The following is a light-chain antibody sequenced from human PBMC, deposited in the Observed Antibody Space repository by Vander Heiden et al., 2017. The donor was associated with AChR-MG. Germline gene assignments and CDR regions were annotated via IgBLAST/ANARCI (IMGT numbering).Light chain of an antibody. V-gene: IGKV1-39*01. CDR2: AAS. CDR1: QRISNY. J-gene: IGKJ4*01. CDR3: QHSDSFPLT. Sequence: DIQMTQSPSSLSASVGDRVTITCRASQRISNYLNWYQQKPGKAPKLLIYAASSLQSGVPSRFSGSGSGTDFTLTISSLQPEDFATYYCQHSDSFPLTFGGGTKVEI.